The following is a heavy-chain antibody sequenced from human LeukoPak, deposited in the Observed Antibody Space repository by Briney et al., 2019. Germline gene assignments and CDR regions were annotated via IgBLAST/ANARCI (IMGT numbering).Heavy chain of an antibody. J-gene: IGHJ4*02. CDR2: IWYDGSNQ. CDR3: ARENYFSFDY. V-gene: IGHV3-33*01. Sequence: GGSLRLSCAASKFTFRNYGMHWVRQAPGKGLEWVGVIWYDGSNQVYADSVKGRFTISRDNSKNMVYLQMNSLRPDDTAVYYCARENYFSFDYWGQGALVTVSS. CDR1: KFTFRNYG. D-gene: IGHD3-16*01.